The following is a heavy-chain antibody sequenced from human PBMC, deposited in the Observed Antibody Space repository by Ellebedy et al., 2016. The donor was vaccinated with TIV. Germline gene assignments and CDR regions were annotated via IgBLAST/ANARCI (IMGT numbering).Heavy chain of an antibody. CDR3: ARTKGIAVAGTSDY. J-gene: IGHJ4*02. CDR2: ISAFNGNS. Sequence: ASVKVSCKASGYTFTSYGISWVRQAPGQGLEWMGWISAFNGNSNYAQKLQGRVTMTTDTSTSTAYMELRSLRSDDTAVYYCARTKGIAVAGTSDYWGQGTLVTVSS. D-gene: IGHD6-19*01. CDR1: GYTFTSYG. V-gene: IGHV1-18*04.